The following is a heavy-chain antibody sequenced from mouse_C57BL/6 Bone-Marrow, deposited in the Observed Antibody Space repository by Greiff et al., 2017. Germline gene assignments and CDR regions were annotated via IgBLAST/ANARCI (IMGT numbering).Heavy chain of an antibody. CDR1: GYTFTSYW. D-gene: IGHD1-1*01. CDR3: ASGIYYGAMEF. Sequence: QVQLQQSGTELVKPGASVKLSCKASGYTFTSYWMPWVKQRPGQGLEWIGNINPSNGGTNYNEKFKSKATLTVDTSSSTAYMQLSSLTSEDSAVYCGASGIYYGAMEFGGRGTSVTVSA. J-gene: IGHJ4*01. V-gene: IGHV1-53*01. CDR2: INPSNGGT.